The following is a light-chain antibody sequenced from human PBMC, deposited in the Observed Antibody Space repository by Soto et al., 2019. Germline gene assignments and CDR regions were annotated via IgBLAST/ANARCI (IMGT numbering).Light chain of an antibody. J-gene: IGKJ4*01. CDR2: DAF. CDR1: QSISSW. Sequence: DIQMTQSPSTLSASVGDRVTITCRASQSISSWLAWYQQKPGKAPKLLIHDAFSLESGVPSRFSGSGSGTEFTLTISSLQPDDFATYYCQQYNSYPLTFGGGTKVEIK. V-gene: IGKV1-5*01. CDR3: QQYNSYPLT.